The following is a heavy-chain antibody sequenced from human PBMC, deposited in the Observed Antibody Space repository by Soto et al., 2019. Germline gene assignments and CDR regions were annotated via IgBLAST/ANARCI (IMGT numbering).Heavy chain of an antibody. D-gene: IGHD6-25*01. CDR3: ARVRARGSAIYFDY. J-gene: IGHJ4*02. V-gene: IGHV3-21*01. Sequence: GGSLRLSCAASGFTFSSYSMNWVRQAPGKGLEWVSSISSSSSYIYYADSVKGRFTISRDNAKNPLYLQMNSLRAEDTAVYYCARVRARGSAIYFDYWGQGTMVTVYS. CDR1: GFTFSSYS. CDR2: ISSSSSYI.